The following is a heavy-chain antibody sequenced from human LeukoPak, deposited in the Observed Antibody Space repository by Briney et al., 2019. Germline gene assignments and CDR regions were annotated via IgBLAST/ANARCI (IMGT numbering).Heavy chain of an antibody. D-gene: IGHD5-12*01. V-gene: IGHV3-23*01. CDR1: RFTFSSYA. CDR3: AKSGLPNAYYYYMDV. J-gene: IGHJ6*03. CDR2: ISGSGGST. Sequence: GGSLRLSCAASRFTFSSYAMSWVRQAPGKGLEWVSAISGSGGSTYYADSVKGRFTISRDNSKNTLYLQMNSLRAEDTAVYYCAKSGLPNAYYYYMDVWGKGTTVTVSS.